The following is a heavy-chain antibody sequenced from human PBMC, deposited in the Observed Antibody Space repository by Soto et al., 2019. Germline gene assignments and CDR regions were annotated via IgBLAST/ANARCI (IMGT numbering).Heavy chain of an antibody. Sequence: ASVKVSCKASGYTFTSYGISWVRQAPGQGLEWMGWISAYNGNTNYAQKLQGRVTMTTDTSTSTAYMELRSLRSDDTAVYYCARDLSSYSSSWYPFDYWGQGTLVTVSS. V-gene: IGHV1-18*01. CDR2: ISAYNGNT. J-gene: IGHJ4*02. D-gene: IGHD6-13*01. CDR3: ARDLSSYSSSWYPFDY. CDR1: GYTFTSYG.